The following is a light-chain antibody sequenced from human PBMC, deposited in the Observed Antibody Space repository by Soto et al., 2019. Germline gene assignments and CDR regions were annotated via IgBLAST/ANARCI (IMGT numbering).Light chain of an antibody. Sequence: EVVLKQSPATLSLSPGERATLSCSASQSVSSNSAGYQQQHCQAPRLLIYDASNSATGIPARCSGSGSGTDFTLTIISLEPADFAVYYCQQRNNWSRALTFGGGTKVEIK. CDR1: QSVSSN. CDR2: DAS. CDR3: QQRNNWSRALT. J-gene: IGKJ4*01. V-gene: IGKV3-11*01.